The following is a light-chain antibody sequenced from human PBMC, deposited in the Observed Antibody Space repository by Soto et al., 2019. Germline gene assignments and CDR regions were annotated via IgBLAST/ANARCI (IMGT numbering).Light chain of an antibody. V-gene: IGLV3-21*04. CDR2: YDS. J-gene: IGLJ1*01. CDR1: NIGNKR. Sequence: YELTQSPSVSVAPEKTATITCGGNNIGNKRVHWYRQKPGQAPVLLISYDSDRPSGIPERFSGSNSGNTATLTISKVEAGDEADYYCQVWDIMTDNYVFGSGTKLTVL. CDR3: QVWDIMTDNYV.